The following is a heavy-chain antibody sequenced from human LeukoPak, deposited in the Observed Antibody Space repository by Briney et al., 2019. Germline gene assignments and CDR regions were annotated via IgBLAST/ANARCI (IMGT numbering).Heavy chain of an antibody. J-gene: IGHJ6*03. CDR3: ARDRTIIIYYYGSGAVYYYYMDV. CDR1: GYTFTSYY. Sequence: ASVKVSCKASGYTFTSYYMHWVRQAPGQGLEWMGIINPSGGSTSYAQKFQGRVTMTRDVSTSTVYMELSSLRSEDTAVYYCARDRTIIIYYYGSGAVYYYYMDVWGKGTTVTVSS. V-gene: IGHV1-46*01. CDR2: INPSGGST. D-gene: IGHD3-10*01.